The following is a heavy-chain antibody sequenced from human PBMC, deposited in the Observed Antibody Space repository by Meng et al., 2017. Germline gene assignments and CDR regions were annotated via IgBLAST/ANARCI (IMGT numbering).Heavy chain of an antibody. CDR1: GFTVSSNY. J-gene: IGHJ4*02. CDR2: IYSGGST. Sequence: GESLKISCAASGFTVSSNYMSWVRQAPGKGLEWVSVIYSGGSTYYADFVKGRFTISRDNSKNTLYLQMNSLRAEDTAVYYCARGRYYYDSSGETPFDYWGQGTLVTVSS. V-gene: IGHV3-53*01. CDR3: ARGRYYYDSSGETPFDY. D-gene: IGHD3-22*01.